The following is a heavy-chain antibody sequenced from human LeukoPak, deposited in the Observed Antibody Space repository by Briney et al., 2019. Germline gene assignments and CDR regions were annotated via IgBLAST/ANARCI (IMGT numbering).Heavy chain of an antibody. CDR1: GFTFDDYA. CDR2: ISWDGGST. J-gene: IGHJ6*03. CDR3: AKVGPMTSVTRVFRSRTYYYYYMDV. D-gene: IGHD4-17*01. V-gene: IGHV3-43D*03. Sequence: GGSLRLSCAASGFTFDDYAMHWVRQAPGKGLEWVSLISWDGGSTYYADSVKGRFTISRDNSKNSLYLQMNSLRAEDTAVYYCAKVGPMTSVTRVFRSRTYYYYYMDVWGKGTTVTVSS.